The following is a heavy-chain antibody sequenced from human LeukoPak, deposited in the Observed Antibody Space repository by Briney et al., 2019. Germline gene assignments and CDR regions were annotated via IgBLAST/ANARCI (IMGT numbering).Heavy chain of an antibody. J-gene: IGHJ4*02. CDR3: ASDQSGSYYGVRFDY. CDR2: IYSGGST. Sequence: PGGSLRLSCAASGFTVNSNYMSWVRQAPGKGLEWVSVIYSGGSTYYADSVRGRFTISRDNSENTLYLQMNSLRAEDTAVYYCASDQSGSYYGVRFDYWGQGTLVTVSS. V-gene: IGHV3-53*01. D-gene: IGHD1-26*01. CDR1: GFTVNSNY.